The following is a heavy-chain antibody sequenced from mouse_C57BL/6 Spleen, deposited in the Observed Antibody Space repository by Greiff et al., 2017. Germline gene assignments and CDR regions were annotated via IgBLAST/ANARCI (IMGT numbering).Heavy chain of an antibody. V-gene: IGHV5-6*01. CDR1: GFTFSSYG. CDR3: ARQGDGYYARDY. J-gene: IGHJ4*01. CDR2: ISSGGSYT. Sequence: EVQRVESGGDLVKPGGSLKLSCAASGFTFSSYGMSWVRQTPDKRLEWVATISSGGSYTYYPDSVKGRFTISRDNAKNTLYLQMSSLKSENTAMYYCARQGDGYYARDYWGQGTSVTVSS. D-gene: IGHD2-3*01.